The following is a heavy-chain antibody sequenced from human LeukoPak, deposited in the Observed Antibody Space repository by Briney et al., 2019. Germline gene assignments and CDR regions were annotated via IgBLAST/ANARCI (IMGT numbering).Heavy chain of an antibody. CDR3: ARDRQYYDILTGYKPRYYGMDV. CDR2: ISGSGGST. J-gene: IGHJ6*02. Sequence: GGSLRLSCAASGFTFSNYAMSWVRQAPGKGLEWVSVISGSGGSTYYADSVKGRFTISRDNSKNTLYLQMNSLRAEDTAVYYCARDRQYYDILTGYKPRYYGMDVWGQGTTVTVSS. V-gene: IGHV3-23*01. CDR1: GFTFSNYA. D-gene: IGHD3-9*01.